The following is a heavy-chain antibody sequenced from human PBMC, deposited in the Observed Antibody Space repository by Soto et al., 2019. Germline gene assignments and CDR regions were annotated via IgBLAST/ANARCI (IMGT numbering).Heavy chain of an antibody. V-gene: IGHV3-48*02. J-gene: IGHJ4*02. CDR1: GFTYSNYA. D-gene: IGHD3-3*01. CDR2: ISASSSSI. CDR3: TRDFTWSEVY. Sequence: PGGSLRLSCAASGFTYSNYAMNWVRQAPEKGLEWVAYISASSSSIYYADSVKGRFAISRDNAKNSLYLQMNSLRDEETAVYYCTRDFTWSEVYWGQGVQVTVYS.